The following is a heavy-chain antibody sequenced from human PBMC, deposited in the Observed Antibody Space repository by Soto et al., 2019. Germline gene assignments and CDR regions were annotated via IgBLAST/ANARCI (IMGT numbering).Heavy chain of an antibody. Sequence: PGGSLRLSCAASGFTFSSYAMSWVRQAPGKGLEWVSAISGSGGSTYYADSVKGRFTISRDNSKNTLYLQMNSLRAEDTAVYYCAKDRPSAYCGGECYSAGYWGQGTLVTVSS. D-gene: IGHD2-21*01. CDR1: GFTFSSYA. J-gene: IGHJ4*02. CDR2: ISGSGGST. V-gene: IGHV3-23*01. CDR3: AKDRPSAYCGGECYSAGY.